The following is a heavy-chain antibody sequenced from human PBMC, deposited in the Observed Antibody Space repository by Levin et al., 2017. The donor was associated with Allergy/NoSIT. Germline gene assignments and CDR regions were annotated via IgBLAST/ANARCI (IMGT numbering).Heavy chain of an antibody. J-gene: IGHJ6*02. CDR2: ISYSGST. D-gene: IGHD2-21*02. CDR1: GGSISSYY. Sequence: SQTLSLTCTVSGGSISSYYWSWIRQPPGKGLEWIGHISYSGSTKYNPSLKSRVTISVDTSKNQFSLKMSSVTAADTAGYYCAGDRVVVTTDVYDLGMHVWGQGTTVTVSS. CDR3: AGDRVVVTTDVYDLGMHV. V-gene: IGHV4-59*01.